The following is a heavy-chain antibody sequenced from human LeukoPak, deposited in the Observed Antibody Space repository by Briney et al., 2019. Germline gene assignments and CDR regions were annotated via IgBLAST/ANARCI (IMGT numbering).Heavy chain of an antibody. Sequence: GASVKVSCKASGYTFTSYDINWVRQATGQGLEWMGWMNPNSGNTGYAQKFQGRVTITRNTSTSTVYMELSSLRSEDTAVYYCASQWFGELDAPDQWGQGTLVTVSS. D-gene: IGHD3-10*01. J-gene: IGHJ5*02. V-gene: IGHV1-8*03. CDR3: ASQWFGELDAPDQ. CDR1: GYTFTSYD. CDR2: MNPNSGNT.